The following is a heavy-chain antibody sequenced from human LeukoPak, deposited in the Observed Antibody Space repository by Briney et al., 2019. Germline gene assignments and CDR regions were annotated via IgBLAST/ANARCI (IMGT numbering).Heavy chain of an antibody. Sequence: SVKVSCKASGGTFSSYAISWVRQAPGQGLEWMGGIIPIFGTANYAQKFQGRVTITADESTSTACMELSSLRSEDTAVYYCARDALRGYSYGLTIDYWGQGTLVTVSS. CDR3: ARDALRGYSYGLTIDY. V-gene: IGHV1-69*01. CDR1: GGTFSSYA. CDR2: IIPIFGTA. J-gene: IGHJ4*02. D-gene: IGHD5-18*01.